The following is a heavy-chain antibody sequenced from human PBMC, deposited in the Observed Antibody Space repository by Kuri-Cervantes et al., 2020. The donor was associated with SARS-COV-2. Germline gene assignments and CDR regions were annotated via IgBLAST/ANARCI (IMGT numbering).Heavy chain of an antibody. CDR2: IKQDGSEK. CDR1: GFTFSSYW. Sequence: GESLKISCAASGFTFSSYWMSWVRQAPGKGLEWVANIKQDGSEKYYVDSVKGRFAISRDNAKNSLYLQMNSLRAEDTAVYYCARTYYDILTGYCPFDYWGQGTLVTVSS. CDR3: ARTYYDILTGYCPFDY. J-gene: IGHJ4*02. D-gene: IGHD3-9*01. V-gene: IGHV3-7*01.